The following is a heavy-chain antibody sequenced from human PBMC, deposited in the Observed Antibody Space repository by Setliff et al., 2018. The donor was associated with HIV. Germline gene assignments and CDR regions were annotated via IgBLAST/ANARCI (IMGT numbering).Heavy chain of an antibody. Sequence: SETLSLTCTVSGGSISSYYWSWIRQPPGKGLEWIGYIYYSGSTDYNPSLKSRVTISVDTSKNQVSLKLNSVTAADTAVYYCARSPGVDTNMAFDYWGQGTLVTVSS. V-gene: IGHV4-59*01. D-gene: IGHD5-18*01. J-gene: IGHJ4*02. CDR1: GGSISSYY. CDR2: IYYSGST. CDR3: ARSPGVDTNMAFDY.